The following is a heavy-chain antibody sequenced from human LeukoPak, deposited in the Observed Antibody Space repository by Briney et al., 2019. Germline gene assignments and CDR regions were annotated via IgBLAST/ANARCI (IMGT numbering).Heavy chain of an antibody. CDR2: IYYSGST. Sequence: PSETLSLTCTVSGGSISSGGYYWSWIRQHPGTGLEWIGYIYYSGSTYYNPSLKSRVTISVDTSKNQFSLKLSSVTAADTAVYYCARDVGYSYGYPYYFDYWGRGTLVTVSS. D-gene: IGHD5-18*01. J-gene: IGHJ4*02. CDR3: ARDVGYSYGYPYYFDY. CDR1: GGSISSGGYY. V-gene: IGHV4-31*03.